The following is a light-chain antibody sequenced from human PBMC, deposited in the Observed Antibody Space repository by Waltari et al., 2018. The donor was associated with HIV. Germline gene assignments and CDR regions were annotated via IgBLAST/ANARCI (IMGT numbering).Light chain of an antibody. J-gene: IGLJ1*01. CDR1: SSDVGSYNV. CDR3: CSYAGRSTHV. V-gene: IGLV2-23*02. CDR2: EFT. Sequence: QSALTQPASVSGSPGQSITISCTGTSSDVGSYNVVSWYQQHPGKAPKLMIYEFTTRPSGVSNRFSGSKSGNPASLTISGLQAEDEADYYCCSYAGRSTHVFGTGTKVTVL.